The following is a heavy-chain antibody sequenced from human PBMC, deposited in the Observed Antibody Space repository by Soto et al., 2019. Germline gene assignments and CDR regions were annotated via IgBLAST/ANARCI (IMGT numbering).Heavy chain of an antibody. CDR1: GGSISSGDYY. J-gene: IGHJ4*02. CDR2: IYYSGST. CDR3: ARVRLGYGDIDY. Sequence: SETLSLTCTVSGGSISSGDYYWSWIRQPPGKGLEWIGYIYYSGSTYYNPSLKSRVTISVDTSKNQFSLKLSSVTAADTAVYYCARVRLGYGDIDYWGQGTLVTVSS. D-gene: IGHD4-17*01. V-gene: IGHV4-30-4*01.